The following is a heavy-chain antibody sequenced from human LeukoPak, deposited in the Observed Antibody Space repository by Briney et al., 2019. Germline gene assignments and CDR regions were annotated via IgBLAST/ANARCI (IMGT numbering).Heavy chain of an antibody. J-gene: IGHJ4*02. CDR2: INHSGST. D-gene: IGHD3-10*01. CDR3: ARGRITMVQGVPHFDY. Sequence: SETLSLTCAVYGGSFSGYYWSWTRQPPGKGLEWIGEINHSGSTNYNPSLKSRVTISVDTSKNQFPLKLSSVTAADTAVYYCARGRITMVQGVPHFDYWGQGTLVTVSS. V-gene: IGHV4-34*01. CDR1: GGSFSGYY.